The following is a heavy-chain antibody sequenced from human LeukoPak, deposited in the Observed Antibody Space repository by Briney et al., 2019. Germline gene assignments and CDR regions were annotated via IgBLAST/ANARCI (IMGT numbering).Heavy chain of an antibody. Sequence: SQTLSLTCTVSGVSISSGGYYWSWIRQHPGKGLEWIGYIYYSGSTYYNPSLKSRVTISVDTSKNQFSLKLSSVTAADTAVYYCARSGSYYNDFDYWGQGALVTVSS. D-gene: IGHD1-26*01. V-gene: IGHV4-31*03. CDR3: ARSGSYYNDFDY. CDR1: GVSISSGGYY. J-gene: IGHJ4*02. CDR2: IYYSGST.